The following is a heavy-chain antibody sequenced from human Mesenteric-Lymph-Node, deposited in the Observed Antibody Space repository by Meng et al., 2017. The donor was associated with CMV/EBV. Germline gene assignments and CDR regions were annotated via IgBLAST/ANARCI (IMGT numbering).Heavy chain of an antibody. CDR3: AKDNDAFDI. J-gene: IGHJ3*02. Sequence: GESLKISCAASGFTFSDVYMDWVRQAPGKGLEWVAFIRYDGSTKYYADSVRGLFSISRDNSKNTLYLQMNSLRTEDTAVYYCAKDNDAFDIWGQGTMVTVSS. CDR1: GFTFSDVY. CDR2: IRYDGSTK. V-gene: IGHV3-30*02.